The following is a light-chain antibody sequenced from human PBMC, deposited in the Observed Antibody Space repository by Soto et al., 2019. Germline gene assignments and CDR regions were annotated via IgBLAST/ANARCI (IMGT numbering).Light chain of an antibody. CDR1: SSNIGSNY. V-gene: IGLV1-47*01. Sequence: QSVLTQPPSASGTPGQRVTISCSRSSSNIGSNYVYWYQQLPGTAPKLLIYRNNQRPSGVPDRFSASKSGTSASLAISGLRSEDEADYYCAAWDDSLSGYVFGTGTKVTVL. CDR3: AAWDDSLSGYV. J-gene: IGLJ1*01. CDR2: RNN.